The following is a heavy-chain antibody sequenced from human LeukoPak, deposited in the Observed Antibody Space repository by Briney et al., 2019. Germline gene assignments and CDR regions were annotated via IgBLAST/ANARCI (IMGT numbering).Heavy chain of an antibody. D-gene: IGHD4-23*01. J-gene: IGHJ4*02. V-gene: IGHV3-23*01. Sequence: GGSLTLSCAASGFTFSTYAMGWVRQAPGEGLRWVSSISGNGVTTYYADSVKGRFTISRDNSKNTLYLQMNSLRAEDTALYYCAKALYGGNTVWGQGTLVTVSP. CDR1: GFTFSTYA. CDR3: AKALYGGNTV. CDR2: ISGNGVTT.